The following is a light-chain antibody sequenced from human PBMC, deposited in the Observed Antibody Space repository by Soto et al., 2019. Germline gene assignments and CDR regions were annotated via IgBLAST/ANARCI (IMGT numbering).Light chain of an antibody. CDR2: EVN. CDR3: SSYSRRISYV. V-gene: IGLV2-8*01. Sequence: QSALTQPPSASGSPGQSVTISCTGTNNDIGGYTYVSWYQQLPGKAPKLMIYEVNKLPSGIPDRVSGSKSGNTASLTVSGLKPEDEAEYFCSSYSRRISYVFGTGTKVTVL. J-gene: IGLJ1*01. CDR1: NNDIGGYTY.